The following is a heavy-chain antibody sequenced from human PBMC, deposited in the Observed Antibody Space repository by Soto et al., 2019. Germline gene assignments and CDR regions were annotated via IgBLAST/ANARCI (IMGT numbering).Heavy chain of an antibody. J-gene: IGHJ6*02. Sequence: PGGSLRLSCAASGFTFSSYAMHWVRQAPGKGLEWVAVISYDGSNKYYADSVKGRFTIPRDNSKNTLYLQMNSLRAEDTAVYYCARVYGYDPNYYYYYGMDVWGQGTTVTVSS. D-gene: IGHD5-18*01. CDR3: ARVYGYDPNYYYYYGMDV. CDR2: ISYDGSNK. CDR1: GFTFSSYA. V-gene: IGHV3-30-3*01.